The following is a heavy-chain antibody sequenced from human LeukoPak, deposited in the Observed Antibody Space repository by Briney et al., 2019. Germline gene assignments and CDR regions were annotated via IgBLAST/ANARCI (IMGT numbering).Heavy chain of an antibody. Sequence: SQTLSLTCTVSGGSISSGSYYWTWIRQPAGEGLEWIGRIYSSGSTNYNPSLKSRVTISADTSKNQFSLNLSSVTAADTAVYYCARDKPQSYFDLWGQGTLVTVSS. CDR1: GGSISSGSYY. J-gene: IGHJ4*02. CDR2: IYSSGST. CDR3: ARDKPQSYFDL. V-gene: IGHV4-61*02.